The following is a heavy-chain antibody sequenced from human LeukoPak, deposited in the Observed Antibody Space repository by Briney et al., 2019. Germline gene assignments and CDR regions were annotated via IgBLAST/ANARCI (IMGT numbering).Heavy chain of an antibody. Sequence: GASVKVSCKASGYTFTSYGISWVRQAPGQGLEWMGWISAYNGNTNYAQKLQGRVTMTTDTSTSTAHMELRSLRSDDTAVYYCATHIQLWPYYFDYWGQGTLVTVSS. D-gene: IGHD5-18*01. CDR1: GYTFTSYG. CDR2: ISAYNGNT. CDR3: ATHIQLWPYYFDY. V-gene: IGHV1-18*01. J-gene: IGHJ4*02.